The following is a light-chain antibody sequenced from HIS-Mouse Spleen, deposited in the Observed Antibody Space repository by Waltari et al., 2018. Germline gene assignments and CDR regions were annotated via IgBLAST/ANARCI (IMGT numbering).Light chain of an antibody. V-gene: IGLV2-8*01. CDR2: EVS. Sequence: QSALTQPPSASGSPGQSVTISCTGTRSDVGGYNYVSWYPQHPGKAPKLMIYEVSKRPSGVPDRFSGSKSGNTASLTVSGLQAEDEADYYCSSYAGSNYVFGTGTKVTVL. CDR3: SSYAGSNYV. CDR1: RSDVGGYNY. J-gene: IGLJ1*01.